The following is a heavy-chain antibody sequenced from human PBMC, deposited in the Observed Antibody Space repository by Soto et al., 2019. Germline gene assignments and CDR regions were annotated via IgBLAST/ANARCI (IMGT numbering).Heavy chain of an antibody. V-gene: IGHV3-48*01. CDR1: GFTFSSYS. CDR3: ARGIAVAGTPSGVDYYYYMDV. J-gene: IGHJ6*03. CDR2: ISSSSSTI. Sequence: EVQLVESGGGLVQPGGSLRLSCAASGFTFSSYSMNWVRQAPGKGLEWVSYISSSSSTIYYADSVKGRFTISRDNAKNSLYLQRNSLRAEDTAVYYCARGIAVAGTPSGVDYYYYMDVWGKGTTVTVSS. D-gene: IGHD6-19*01.